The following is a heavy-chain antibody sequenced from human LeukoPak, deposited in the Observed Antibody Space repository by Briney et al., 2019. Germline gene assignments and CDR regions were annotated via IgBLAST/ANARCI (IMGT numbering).Heavy chain of an antibody. CDR1: GFTFSGSA. J-gene: IGHJ6*02. V-gene: IGHV3-73*01. CDR3: TSSSLGYYYGMDV. CDR2: IRSKANSYAT. D-gene: IGHD6-6*01. Sequence: PGGTLRLSCAASGFTFSGSAMHWVRQASGKGLEWVGRIRSKANSYATAYAASVKGRFTISRDDSKNTAYLQMNSLKTEDTAVYYCTSSSLGYYYGMDVWGQGTTVTVSS.